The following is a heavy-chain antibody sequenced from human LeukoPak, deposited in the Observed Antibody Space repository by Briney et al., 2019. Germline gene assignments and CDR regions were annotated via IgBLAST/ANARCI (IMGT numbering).Heavy chain of an antibody. Sequence: SVKVSCKASGGTFSSFDISWVRQAPGQGLEWMGGIIALFVTANYAQKFQGRVTITTDESSNTAYMDLTSLRPDDTAIYYCARRTGTFSTHFDFWGPGTLVTVSS. CDR1: GGTFSSFD. J-gene: IGHJ4*02. V-gene: IGHV1-69*05. CDR2: IIALFVTA. D-gene: IGHD2-8*02. CDR3: ARRTGTFSTHFDF.